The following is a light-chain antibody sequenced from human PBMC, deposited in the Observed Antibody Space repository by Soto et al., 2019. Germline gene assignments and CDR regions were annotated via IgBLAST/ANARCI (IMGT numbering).Light chain of an antibody. CDR2: AAS. V-gene: IGKV1-39*01. CDR3: QQSYHTLPLT. CDR1: QSISNY. J-gene: IGKJ4*02. Sequence: DTQMTQSPSSLSASVGDRVTITCRASQSISNYVNWYQRRPGKAPKLLIYAASNLHSGVPSRFSGSGSGRDFTLTISSLHPEDFATYYCQQSYHTLPLTFGGGTKVDIK.